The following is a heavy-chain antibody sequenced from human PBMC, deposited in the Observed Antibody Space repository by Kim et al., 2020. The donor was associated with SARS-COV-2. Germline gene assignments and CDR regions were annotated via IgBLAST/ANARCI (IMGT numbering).Heavy chain of an antibody. J-gene: IGHJ6*02. CDR1: GGSISSSNW. CDR2: IYHSGST. D-gene: IGHD6-19*01. CDR3: ARVDSSGWYGGYYYYGMDV. V-gene: IGHV4-4*02. Sequence: SETLSLTCAVSGGSISSSNWWRWVRQPPGKELEWIGEIYHSGSTNYNPSLKSRVTISVDKSKNQFSLKLSSVTAADTAVYYCARVDSSGWYGGYYYYGMDVWGQGTTVTISS.